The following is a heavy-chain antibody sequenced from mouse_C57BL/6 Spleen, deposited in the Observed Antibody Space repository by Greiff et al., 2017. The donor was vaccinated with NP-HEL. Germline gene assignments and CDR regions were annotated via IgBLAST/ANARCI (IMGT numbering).Heavy chain of an antibody. D-gene: IGHD1-1*01. CDR1: GYTFTSYW. V-gene: IGHV1-52*01. J-gene: IGHJ2*01. CDR3: ARGATVVARGNYFDY. CDR2: IDPSDSET. Sequence: VQLQQPGAELVRPGSSVTLSCKASGYTFTSYWMHWVKQRPIQGLEWIGNIDPSDSETHYNQKFKDKATLTVDKSSSTAYMQLSSLTSEDSAVYYCARGATVVARGNYFDYWGQGTTLTVSS.